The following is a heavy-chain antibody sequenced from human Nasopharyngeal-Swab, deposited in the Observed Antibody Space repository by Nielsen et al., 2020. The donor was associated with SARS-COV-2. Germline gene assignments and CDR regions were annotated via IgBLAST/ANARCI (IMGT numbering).Heavy chain of an antibody. CDR3: AKGGVSVYGDSYYFDF. CDR2: ISGSGSGT. D-gene: IGHD4-17*01. Sequence: GSLRLSCAASGFTFDTFGMTWVRQAPGKGLEWVSRISGSGSGTYYADSVKGRFTISRDNSKNTLYLQMNSLRADDTAVYYCAKGGVSVYGDSYYFDFWGQGTLVTVSS. CDR1: GFTFDTFG. V-gene: IGHV3-23*01. J-gene: IGHJ4*02.